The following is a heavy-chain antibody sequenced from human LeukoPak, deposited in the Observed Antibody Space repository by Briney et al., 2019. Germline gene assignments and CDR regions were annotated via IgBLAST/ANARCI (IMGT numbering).Heavy chain of an antibody. CDR3: AKDSDGDYGEYVY. V-gene: IGHV3-23*01. D-gene: IGHD4-17*01. CDR1: GFTFNNYA. CDR2: ISGSGETT. J-gene: IGHJ4*02. Sequence: SGGSLRLSCTASGFTFNNYAMSWVRQAPGKGLEWVSSISGSGETTYYADSVKGRFTISRDNSKNTLYLQMNSLRAEDTAVYYCAKDSDGDYGEYVYWGQGTLVTVSS.